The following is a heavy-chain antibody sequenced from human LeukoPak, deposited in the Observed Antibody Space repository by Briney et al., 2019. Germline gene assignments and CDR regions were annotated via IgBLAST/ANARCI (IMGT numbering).Heavy chain of an antibody. V-gene: IGHV3-9*01. CDR3: AKDLGSG. D-gene: IGHD6-19*01. J-gene: IGHJ4*02. CDR1: GFTFDDYA. CDR2: ISWNSGSI. Sequence: GGSLRLSCAASGFTFDDYAMHWVRQAPGKGLEWVSGISWNSGSIGYADSVKGRFTISRDNSKNTLYLQMNSLRAEDTAVYYCAKDLGSGWGQGTLVTVSS.